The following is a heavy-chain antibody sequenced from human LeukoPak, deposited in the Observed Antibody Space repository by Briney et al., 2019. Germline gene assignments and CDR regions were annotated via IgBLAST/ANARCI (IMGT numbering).Heavy chain of an antibody. Sequence: GGSLRLSCAASGFTFSSYAMHWVRQAPGKGLEWVAVISYDGSNKYYADSVKGRFTISRDNSKNTLYLQMNSLRAEDTAVYYCARRQWQTGGQGTLVTVSS. CDR1: GFTFSSYA. CDR3: ARRQWQT. CDR2: ISYDGSNK. J-gene: IGHJ4*02. V-gene: IGHV3-30*04. D-gene: IGHD6-19*01.